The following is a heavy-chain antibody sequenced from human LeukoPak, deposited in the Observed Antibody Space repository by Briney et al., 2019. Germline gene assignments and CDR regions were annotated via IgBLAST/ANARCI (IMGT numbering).Heavy chain of an antibody. CDR2: IKSKANSYAT. CDR3: TSLLLDTVVVPAAIA. V-gene: IGHV3-73*01. D-gene: IGHD2-2*02. CDR1: GFTSRGSA. J-gene: IGHJ4*02. Sequence: GGPLKFSGAASGFTSRGSAMHWVRKASGKGLKWVGRIKSKANSYATAYAASVKGRFTISRDDSKNTAYLQMNSLKTEDTAVYYCTSLLLDTVVVPAAIAWGQGTLVTVSS.